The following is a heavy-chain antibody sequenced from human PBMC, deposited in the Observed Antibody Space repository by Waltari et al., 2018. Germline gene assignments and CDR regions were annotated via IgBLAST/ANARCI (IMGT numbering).Heavy chain of an antibody. V-gene: IGHV3-30*18. D-gene: IGHD1-26*01. Sequence: QVQLVESGGGVVQPGRSLRLSCAASGFTFSSYGMHWVRQAPGKGLEWVAVISYDGSNKYYADSVKGRFTISRDNSKNTLYLQMNSLRAEDTAVYYCAKDGSSRSVYYYGMDVWGQGTTVTVSS. CDR2: ISYDGSNK. J-gene: IGHJ6*02. CDR3: AKDGSSRSVYYYGMDV. CDR1: GFTFSSYG.